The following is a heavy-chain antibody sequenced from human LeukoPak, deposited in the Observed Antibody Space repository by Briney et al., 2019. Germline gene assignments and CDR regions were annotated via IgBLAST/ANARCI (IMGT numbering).Heavy chain of an antibody. CDR1: GYTFTSYD. Sequence: GASVKVSCKASGYTFTSYDINWVRQATGQGLEWMGWRNPNSCNTGYAQKFQSRVTITRNTSISTAYMELSSLRSEDTAVYYCARGPPLEWFHNWFDPWGQGTLVTVSS. CDR2: RNPNSCNT. V-gene: IGHV1-8*03. CDR3: ARGPPLEWFHNWFDP. D-gene: IGHD3-3*01. J-gene: IGHJ5*02.